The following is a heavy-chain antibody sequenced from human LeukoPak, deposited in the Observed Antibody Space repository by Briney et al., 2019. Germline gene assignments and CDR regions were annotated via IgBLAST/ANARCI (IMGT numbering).Heavy chain of an antibody. Sequence: GASVNLSRTASGYTFTSYYMYWVRQAPGQGLEWMGIINPSGGSTSYAQQFQGRVTMTRDTSTSTVYMELSSLRSEDTAVYYCARDLGGATEDYWAERTLVTVSS. J-gene: IGHJ4*02. CDR2: INPSGGST. V-gene: IGHV1-46*01. D-gene: IGHD1-26*01. CDR1: GYTFTSYY. CDR3: ARDLGGATEDY.